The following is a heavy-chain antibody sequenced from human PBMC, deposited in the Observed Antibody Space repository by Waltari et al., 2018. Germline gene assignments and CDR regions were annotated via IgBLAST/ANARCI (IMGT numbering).Heavy chain of an antibody. CDR2: IYYSGST. D-gene: IGHD6-13*01. Sequence: QVQLQESGPGLVKPSETLSLTCTVSGGSISSYYWSWIRPPPGKGLEWLGYIYYSGSTNYNPSLKSRVTISVDTSKNQFSLKLSSVTAADTAVYYCARDRAKSSSSMVGKWGYYYGMDVWGQGTTVTVSS. CDR1: GGSISSYY. V-gene: IGHV4-59*01. CDR3: ARDRAKSSSSMVGKWGYYYGMDV. J-gene: IGHJ6*02.